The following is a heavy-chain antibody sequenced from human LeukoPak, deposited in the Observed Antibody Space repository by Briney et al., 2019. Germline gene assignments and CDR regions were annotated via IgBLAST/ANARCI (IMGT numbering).Heavy chain of an antibody. CDR1: GYTLTELS. V-gene: IGHV1-24*01. Sequence: ASVKVSCKVSGYTLTELSMHWVRQAPGKGLEWMGGFDPEDGETIYAQKFQGRVTMTEDTSTDTAYMELSSLRSEDTAVYYCASTSGSYSLRNAFDIWGQGTMVTVSS. CDR2: FDPEDGET. CDR3: ASTSGSYSLRNAFDI. J-gene: IGHJ3*02. D-gene: IGHD1-26*01.